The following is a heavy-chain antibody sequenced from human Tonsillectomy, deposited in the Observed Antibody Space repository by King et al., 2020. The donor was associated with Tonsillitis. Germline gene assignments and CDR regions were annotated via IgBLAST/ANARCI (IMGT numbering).Heavy chain of an antibody. V-gene: IGHV1-46*03. J-gene: IGHJ6*02. CDR3: ATGGSYLGNSYYVMDV. Sequence: VQLVESGAEVKKPGASVKVSCKASGDTFTSDYMHWVRQAPGQGLEWMGRINPSGGSTSYAQKFQGRVTMTRDTSTSTVYMELSSLRSEDTAVYYCATGGSYLGNSYYVMDVWGQGATVTVSS. CDR1: GDTFTSDY. D-gene: IGHD1-26*01. CDR2: INPSGGST.